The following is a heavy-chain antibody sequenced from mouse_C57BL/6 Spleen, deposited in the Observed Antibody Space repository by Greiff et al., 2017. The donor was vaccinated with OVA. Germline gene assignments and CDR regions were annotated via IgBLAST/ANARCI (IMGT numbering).Heavy chain of an antibody. CDR3: ERGYGSSPYAMDY. V-gene: IGHV1-82*01. CDR2: IYPGDGDT. D-gene: IGHD1-1*01. Sequence: QVQLQQSGPELVKPGASVKISCKASGYAFSSSWMHWVKQRPGKGLEWIGRIYPGDGDTNYNGKFKGKATLTADKSSSTAYMQLSSLTSEDSEVSFGERGYGSSPYAMDYWGQGTSVTVSS. CDR1: GYAFSSSW. J-gene: IGHJ4*01.